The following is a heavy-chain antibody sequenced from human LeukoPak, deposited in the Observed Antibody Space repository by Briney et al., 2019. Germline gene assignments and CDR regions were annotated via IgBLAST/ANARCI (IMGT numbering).Heavy chain of an antibody. D-gene: IGHD2-15*01. J-gene: IGHJ5*02. CDR1: GYAFTGYY. Sequence: ASVKVSCKASGYAFTGYYMHWVRQAPGQGLEWMGWINPNSGGTNYAQKFQGRVTMTRDTSISTAYMELSRLRSDDTAVYYCARESRYCSGGSCYSIWFDPWGQGTLVTVSS. CDR3: ARESRYCSGGSCYSIWFDP. CDR2: INPNSGGT. V-gene: IGHV1-2*02.